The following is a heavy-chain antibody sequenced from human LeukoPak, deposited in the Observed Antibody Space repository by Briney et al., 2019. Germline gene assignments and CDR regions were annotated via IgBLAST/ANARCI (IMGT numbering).Heavy chain of an antibody. J-gene: IGHJ3*02. CDR3: ARDEAVAGTGAFDI. CDR2: IIPIFGTA. CDR1: GGTFSSYA. Sequence: ASVKVSCKASGGTFSSYAISWVRQAPGQGLEWMGGIIPIFGTANYAQKSQGRVTITADESTSTAYMELSSLRSEDTAVYYCARDEAVAGTGAFDIWGQGTMVTVSS. V-gene: IGHV1-69*13. D-gene: IGHD6-19*01.